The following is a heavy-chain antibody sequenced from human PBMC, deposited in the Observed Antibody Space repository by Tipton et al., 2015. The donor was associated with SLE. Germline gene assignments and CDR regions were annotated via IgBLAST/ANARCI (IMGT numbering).Heavy chain of an antibody. D-gene: IGHD1-1*01. V-gene: IGHV4-59*08. Sequence: TLSLTCTVSGGSISSYYWSWIRQPPGKGLEWIGYIYYSGSTNYNLSLKSRVTIPVDTSKNQFSLKLSSVTAADTAVYYCAGTGKDAFDIWGQGTMVTVSS. CDR2: IYYSGST. CDR1: GGSISSYY. J-gene: IGHJ3*02. CDR3: AGTGKDAFDI.